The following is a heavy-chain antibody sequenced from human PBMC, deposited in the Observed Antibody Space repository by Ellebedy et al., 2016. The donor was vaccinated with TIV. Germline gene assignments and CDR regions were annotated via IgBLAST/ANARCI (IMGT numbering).Heavy chain of an antibody. V-gene: IGHV3-23*01. CDR2: ISGSGGST. Sequence: GESLKISCAASGFTFSSYSMNWVRQAPGKGLEWVSAISGSGGSTYYADSVKGRFTISRDNSKNTLYLQMNSLRAEDTAVYYCAKEDYYDSSGYYLILGGMDVWGQGTTVTVSS. CDR1: GFTFSSYS. CDR3: AKEDYYDSSGYYLILGGMDV. J-gene: IGHJ6*02. D-gene: IGHD3-22*01.